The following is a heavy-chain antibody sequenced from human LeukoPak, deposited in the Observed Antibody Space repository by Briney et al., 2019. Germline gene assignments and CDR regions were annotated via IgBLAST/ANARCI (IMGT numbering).Heavy chain of an antibody. CDR2: ISSSSSYT. V-gene: IGHV3-11*05. D-gene: IGHD6-19*01. CDR1: GFTFSDYY. CDR3: ARVGSSGQLAY. Sequence: PGGSLRLSCAASGFTFSDYYMSWIRQAPGKGLEWVSYISSSSSYTNYADSVKGRFTISRDNAKNSLYLQMNSLRAEDTAVYYCARVGSSGQLAYWGQGTLVTVSS. J-gene: IGHJ4*02.